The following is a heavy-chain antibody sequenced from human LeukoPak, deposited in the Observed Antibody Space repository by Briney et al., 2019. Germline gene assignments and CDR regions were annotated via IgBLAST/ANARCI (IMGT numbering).Heavy chain of an antibody. D-gene: IGHD4-17*01. CDR3: ARAENYGDYPVDY. CDR2: ISSNGGST. CDR1: GFTFSSYA. V-gene: IGHV3-64*01. J-gene: IGHJ4*02. Sequence: GGSLRLSCAASGFTFSSYAKHWVRQAPGKGLEYVSAISSNGGSTYYANSVKGRFTISRDNSKNTLYLQMGSLRAEDMAVYYCARAENYGDYPVDYWCQGTLVTVSS.